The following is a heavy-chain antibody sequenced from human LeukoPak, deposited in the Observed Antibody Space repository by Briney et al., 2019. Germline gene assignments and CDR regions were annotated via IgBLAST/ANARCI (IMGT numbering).Heavy chain of an antibody. CDR1: GFTFRSSG. V-gene: IGHV3-30*18. J-gene: IGHJ3*02. CDR3: ANPDGYYDGSGYDAFDI. D-gene: IGHD3-22*01. Sequence: GRSLRLSCAASGFTFRSSGTHWVRQAPGKGLEWVAFISYDGSNKYYADSVKGRFTISRDNSKNTLYLQMNSLRAEDTAVYYCANPDGYYDGSGYDAFDIWGQGTMVTVSS. CDR2: ISYDGSNK.